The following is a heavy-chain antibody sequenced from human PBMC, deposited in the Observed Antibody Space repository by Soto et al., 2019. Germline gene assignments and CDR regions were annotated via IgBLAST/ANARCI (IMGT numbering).Heavy chain of an antibody. J-gene: IGHJ6*02. Sequence: QGQLVQSGGEVKKPGASVKVSCKASGYTFTRYGISWVLQAPGQGLEWMGWISGYNGDTKYAQKFQGRGTMTVDTSTTTAYMELRSLTSDDRAVYYCAKNGQPPYYYYGMDVWGQGTTVTVSS. D-gene: IGHD2-8*01. V-gene: IGHV1-18*01. CDR3: AKNGQPPYYYYGMDV. CDR1: GYTFTRYG. CDR2: ISGYNGDT.